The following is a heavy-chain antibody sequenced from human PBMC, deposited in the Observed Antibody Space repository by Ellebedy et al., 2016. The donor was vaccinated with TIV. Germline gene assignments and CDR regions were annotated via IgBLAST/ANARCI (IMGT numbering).Heavy chain of an antibody. CDR1: GGSFSGYY. CDR3: ARLSPHNYDYVWGSYRLPRYFDY. CDR2: INHSGST. J-gene: IGHJ4*02. D-gene: IGHD3-16*02. V-gene: IGHV4-34*01. Sequence: SETLSLTCAVYGGSFSGYYWSWIRQPPGKGLEWIGEINHSGSTNYNPSLKSRVTISVDTSKNQFSLKLSSVTAADTAVYYCARLSPHNYDYVWGSYRLPRYFDYWGQGTLVTVSS.